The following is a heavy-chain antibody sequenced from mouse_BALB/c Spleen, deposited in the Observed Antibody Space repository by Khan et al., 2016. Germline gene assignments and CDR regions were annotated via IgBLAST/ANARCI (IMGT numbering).Heavy chain of an antibody. D-gene: IGHD2-1*01. CDR2: IAPGSGST. J-gene: IGHJ2*01. CDR1: GYTFTSYW. CDR3: ARRGGNYGFDY. Sequence: DLVKPGASVKLSCKASGYTFTSYWINWIKQRPGQGLEWIGRIAPGSGSTYYNEMFKGKATLTVDTSSSTAYIQLSSLSSNDSAAYCCARRGGNYGFDYWGQGTTLTVSS. V-gene: IGHV1S41*01.